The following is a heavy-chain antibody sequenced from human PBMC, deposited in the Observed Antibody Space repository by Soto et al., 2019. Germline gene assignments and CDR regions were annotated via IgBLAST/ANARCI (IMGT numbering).Heavy chain of an antibody. CDR2: IYSGGNT. Sequence: QVVESGGGLVQPGGSLRLSCAASGFTVSSSYLTWVRQAPGKGLVLVSVIYSGGNTYYADSVKDRFTISRDNSKNTVYLQMNSLRAEDTSVYYCAIITFGTYGMDVWGQGTTVTVSS. J-gene: IGHJ6*02. CDR1: GFTVSSSY. D-gene: IGHD3-10*01. V-gene: IGHV3-66*01. CDR3: AIITFGTYGMDV.